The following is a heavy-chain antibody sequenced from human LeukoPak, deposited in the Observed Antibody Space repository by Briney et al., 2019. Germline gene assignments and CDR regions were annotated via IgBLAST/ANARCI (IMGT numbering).Heavy chain of an antibody. V-gene: IGHV3-33*06. CDR2: IWYDGSNK. CDR1: GFTFSSYG. Sequence: GGSLRLSCAASGFTFSSYGMHWVRQAPGKGLEWVAVIWYDGSNKYYADSVKGRFTISRDNSKNTLYLQMNSLRAEDTAVYYCAKDSRPYWNDHHADYWGQGTLVTVSS. CDR3: AKDSRPYWNDHHADY. J-gene: IGHJ4*02. D-gene: IGHD1-1*01.